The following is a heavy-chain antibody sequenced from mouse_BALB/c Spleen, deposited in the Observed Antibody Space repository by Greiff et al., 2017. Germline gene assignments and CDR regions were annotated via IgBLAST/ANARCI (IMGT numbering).Heavy chain of an antibody. CDR1: GYTFTNYW. CDR2: IYPGGGYT. D-gene: IGHD1-1*01. V-gene: IGHV1-63*02. Sequence: VQLQQSGAELVRPGTSVKISCKASGYTFTNYWLGWVKQRPGHGLEWIGDIYPGGGYTNYNEKFKGKATLTADTSSSTAYMQLSSLTSEDSAVYFCARSHYGSSYGYFDYWGQGTTLTVSS. CDR3: ARSHYGSSYGYFDY. J-gene: IGHJ2*01.